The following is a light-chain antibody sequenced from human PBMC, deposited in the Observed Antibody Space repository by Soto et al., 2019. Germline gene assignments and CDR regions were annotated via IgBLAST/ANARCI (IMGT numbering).Light chain of an antibody. J-gene: IGKJ1*01. CDR1: QSISSW. Sequence: EIQRTQSPSTLSPSLGYKLTITCRASQSISSWLAWYQQKPGKAPKVLIYDASSLESGVPSRFSGIGSGTEFSLTISSMQPDDFATYYCQPYNHYWTFGQGTKVDIK. V-gene: IGKV1-5*01. CDR3: QPYNHYWT. CDR2: DAS.